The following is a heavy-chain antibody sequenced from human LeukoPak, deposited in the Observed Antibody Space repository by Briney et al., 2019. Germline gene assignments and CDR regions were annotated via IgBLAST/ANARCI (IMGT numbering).Heavy chain of an antibody. V-gene: IGHV3-21*04. CDR2: ISSSSSYI. J-gene: IGHJ4*02. Sequence: GGSLRLSCAASGFTFSSYSMNWVRQAPGKGLEWVSSISSSSSYIYYADSVKGRFTISRDNAKNSLYLQMNSLRAEDTAVYYCAKVYYYDSSGYYEYFDYWGQGTLVTVSS. CDR1: GFTFSSYS. D-gene: IGHD3-22*01. CDR3: AKVYYYDSSGYYEYFDY.